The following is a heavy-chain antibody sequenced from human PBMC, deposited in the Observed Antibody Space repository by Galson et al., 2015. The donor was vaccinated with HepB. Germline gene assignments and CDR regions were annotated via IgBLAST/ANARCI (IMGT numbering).Heavy chain of an antibody. CDR3: ARCETGISGWSPRH. Sequence: QSGAEVKKPGEPLRIYCKGSGYKFTNYWISWVRQMPGKGLEWMGRIDPSDSYTNYSPSFQGHVTISADKSITTAYLQWSSLKASDTAMYYCARCETGISGWSPRHWGQGTLVTVSS. D-gene: IGHD6-19*01. CDR1: GYKFTNYW. J-gene: IGHJ1*01. V-gene: IGHV5-10-1*01. CDR2: IDPSDSYT.